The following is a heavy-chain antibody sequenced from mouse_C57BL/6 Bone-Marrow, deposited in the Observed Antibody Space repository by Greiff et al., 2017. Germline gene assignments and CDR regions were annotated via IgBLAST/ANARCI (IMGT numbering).Heavy chain of an antibody. CDR1: GYAFSSSW. J-gene: IGHJ3*01. V-gene: IGHV1-82*01. D-gene: IGHD2-2*01. CDR2: LYPGDGDT. CDR3: ARGGYDAWFAY. Sequence: VQLQESGPELVKPGASVKISCKASGYAFSSSWMNWVKQRPGKGLEWIGRLYPGDGDTNYNGKFTGKATLTADKSSSTAYMQLSSLTSEDSAVYFCARGGYDAWFAYWGQGTLVTVSA.